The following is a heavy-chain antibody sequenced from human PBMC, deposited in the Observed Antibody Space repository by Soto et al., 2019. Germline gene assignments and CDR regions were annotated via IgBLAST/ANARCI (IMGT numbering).Heavy chain of an antibody. CDR3: ARGWPLGATGRGYYYGMDV. V-gene: IGHV1-69*12. CDR1: GGTFSSYA. Sequence: QVQLVQSGAEVKKPGSSVKVSCKASGGTFSSYAITWVRQAPGQGLEWMGGIIPIFGTANYAQKFQGRVTITADESTSTAYMELSSLRSEDTAVYYCARGWPLGATGRGYYYGMDVWGQGTTVTVSS. J-gene: IGHJ6*02. D-gene: IGHD1-26*01. CDR2: IIPIFGTA.